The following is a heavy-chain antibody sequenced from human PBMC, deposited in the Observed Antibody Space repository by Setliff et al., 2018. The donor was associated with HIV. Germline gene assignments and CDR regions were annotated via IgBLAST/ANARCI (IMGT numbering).Heavy chain of an antibody. D-gene: IGHD5-18*01. J-gene: IGHJ6*02. V-gene: IGHV3-7*01. CDR3: ARKLQPGYGMDV. CDR1: GFAFRTYA. Sequence: GESLKISCAASGFAFRTYAMGWVRQAAGKGLEWVANINQDGNEKNYVDSVKGRFTISRDNTKNSLYLQMDSLRAEDTTVYYCARKLQPGYGMDVWGQGTTVTVSS. CDR2: INQDGNEK.